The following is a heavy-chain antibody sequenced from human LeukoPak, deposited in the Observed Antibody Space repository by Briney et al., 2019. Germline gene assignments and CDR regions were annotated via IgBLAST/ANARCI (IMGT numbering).Heavy chain of an antibody. CDR1: GYTFTTYG. CDR2: ISTYDDNI. CDR3: ARAMATIRRLDAFDI. Sequence: ASVKVSCKASGYTFTTYGLSWVRQAPGQGLEWLGWISTYDDNIKYAQSLQGRLTLTIDTSTSTAYMELRSLTSDDTAVYYCARAMATIRRLDAFDIWGQGTMVTVSS. V-gene: IGHV1-18*01. J-gene: IGHJ3*02. D-gene: IGHD5-24*01.